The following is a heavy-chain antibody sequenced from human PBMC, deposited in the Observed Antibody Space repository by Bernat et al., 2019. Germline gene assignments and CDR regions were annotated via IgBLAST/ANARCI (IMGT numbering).Heavy chain of an antibody. V-gene: IGHV3-30-3*01. D-gene: IGHD3-22*01. Sequence: QVQLVESGGGVVQPGRSLRLSCAASGFTFSSYAMHWVRQAPGKGLEWVAVISYDGSNKYYADSVKGRFTISRDNSKNTLYLQMNSLRAEGTAVYYCARPQREYYDRPDDAFDIWGQGTMVTVSS. CDR3: ARPQREYYDRPDDAFDI. CDR2: ISYDGSNK. CDR1: GFTFSSYA. J-gene: IGHJ3*02.